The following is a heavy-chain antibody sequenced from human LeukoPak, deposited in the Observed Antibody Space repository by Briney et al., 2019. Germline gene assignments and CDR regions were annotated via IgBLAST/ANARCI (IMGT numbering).Heavy chain of an antibody. CDR3: ARSDYYDSSGYPQALDY. V-gene: IGHV3-21*01. Sequence: GGSLRLSCAASGFTFSTYNMNWVRQAPGKGLEWVSSISSTSSYIFYADSVKGRFTISRDNAKNSLYLQMNSLRAEDTAVYYCARSDYYDSSGYPQALDYWGQGTLVTVSS. D-gene: IGHD3-22*01. CDR2: ISSTSSYI. CDR1: GFTFSTYN. J-gene: IGHJ4*02.